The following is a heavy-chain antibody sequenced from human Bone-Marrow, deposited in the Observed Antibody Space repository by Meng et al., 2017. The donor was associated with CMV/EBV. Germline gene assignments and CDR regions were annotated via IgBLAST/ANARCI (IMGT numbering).Heavy chain of an antibody. CDR2: IKYDGSDK. CDR3: ARQYYDFWSGSFFYGMDV. Sequence: GGSLRLSCAASGFTFSSYSMNWVRQAPGRGLEWAANIKYDGSDKYYVHSVKGRFTISRDNAKNSLYLQMNSLRAEDTALYYCARQYYDFWSGSFFYGMDVWGQGTTVTVSS. D-gene: IGHD3-3*01. V-gene: IGHV3-7*03. CDR1: GFTFSSYS. J-gene: IGHJ6*02.